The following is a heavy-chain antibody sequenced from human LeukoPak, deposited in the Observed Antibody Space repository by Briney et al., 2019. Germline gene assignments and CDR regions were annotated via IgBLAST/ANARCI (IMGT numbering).Heavy chain of an antibody. J-gene: IGHJ4*02. CDR3: ARDQEVVVITSAFDY. D-gene: IGHD3-22*01. CDR2: ISWNSGSI. Sequence: GGSLRLSCSASGFTFDDYAMHWVRQAPGKGLEWVSGISWNSGSIGYADSVKGRFTISRDNAKNSLYLQMNSLRAEDTAVYYCARDQEVVVITSAFDYWGQGTLVTVSS. V-gene: IGHV3-9*01. CDR1: GFTFDDYA.